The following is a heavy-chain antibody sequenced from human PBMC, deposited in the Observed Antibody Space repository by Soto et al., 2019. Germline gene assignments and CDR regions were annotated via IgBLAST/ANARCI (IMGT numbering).Heavy chain of an antibody. CDR1: GGTFSSYA. CDR3: ATIIEARLQWRLNQNKYYYGMDV. Sequence: GASVKVSCKASGGTFSSYAISWVRQAPGQGLEXXXXIIPIFGTANYAQKFQGRVTITADESTSTAYMELSSLRSEDTAVYYCATIIEARLQWRLNQNKYYYGMDVWGQGTTVTVSS. J-gene: IGHJ6*02. D-gene: IGHD4-4*01. CDR2: IIPIFGTA. V-gene: IGHV1-69*13.